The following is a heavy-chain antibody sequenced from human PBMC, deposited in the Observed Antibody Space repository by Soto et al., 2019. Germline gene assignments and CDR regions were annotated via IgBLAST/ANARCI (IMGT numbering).Heavy chain of an antibody. Sequence: ASVKVSCKASGFTFTSSAMQWVRQAPGQRLEWMALINPNGGSTNYAQKFQGRVTLTRDTSTSTVYMDLSSLKSEDTAVYYCARGLAAGDYWGQGTLVTVSS. CDR1: GFTFTSSA. J-gene: IGHJ4*02. V-gene: IGHV1-46*01. CDR3: ARGLAAGDY. D-gene: IGHD6-13*01. CDR2: INPNGGST.